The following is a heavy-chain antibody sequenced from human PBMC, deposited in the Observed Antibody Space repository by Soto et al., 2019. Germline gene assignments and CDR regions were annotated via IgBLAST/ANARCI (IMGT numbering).Heavy chain of an antibody. CDR1: GGSISSSSYY. J-gene: IGHJ4*02. CDR3: ARDNPYYDILTGYYSHIFDY. V-gene: IGHV4-39*01. D-gene: IGHD3-9*01. CDR2: IYYSGST. Sequence: SETLSLTCTVSGGSISSSSYYWGWIRQPPGKGLEWIGSIYYSGSTYYKPSLKSRVTISVDTSKNQISLKLSSVTAADTVVYYCARDNPYYDILTGYYSHIFDYWGQGTLVTVSS.